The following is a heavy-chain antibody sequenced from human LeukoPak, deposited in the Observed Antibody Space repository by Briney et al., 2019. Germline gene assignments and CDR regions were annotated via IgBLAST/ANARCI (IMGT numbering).Heavy chain of an antibody. J-gene: IGHJ4*02. CDR1: GGSFSGYY. CDR3: ARGVPLGGELLRFDY. D-gene: IGHD1-26*01. Sequence: SETLSLTCAVYGGSFSGYYWSWIRQPPGKGLEWIGEINHSGSTNYNPSLKSRVTISVDTSKNQLSLKLSSVTAADTAVYYCARGVPLGGELLRFDYWGQGTLVTVSS. V-gene: IGHV4-34*01. CDR2: INHSGST.